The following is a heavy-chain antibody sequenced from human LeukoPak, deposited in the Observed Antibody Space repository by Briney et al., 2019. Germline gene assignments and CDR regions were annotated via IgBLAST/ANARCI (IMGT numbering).Heavy chain of an antibody. CDR1: GYTFTGYY. CDR3: ARDSTPYHSSSWYVN. Sequence: ASVKVSCKASGYTFTGYYMHWVRQAPGQGLEWMGWINPNSGGTNYAQKFQGRVTMTRDTSISTAYMELSRLRSDDTAVYYCARDSTPYHSSSWYVNWGQGTLVTVSS. CDR2: INPNSGGT. V-gene: IGHV1-2*02. J-gene: IGHJ4*02. D-gene: IGHD6-13*01.